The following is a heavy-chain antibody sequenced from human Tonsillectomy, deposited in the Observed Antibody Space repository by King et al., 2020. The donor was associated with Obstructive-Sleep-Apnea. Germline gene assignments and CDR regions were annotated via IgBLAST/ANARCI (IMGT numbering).Heavy chain of an antibody. D-gene: IGHD5-12*01. J-gene: IGHJ4*02. Sequence: QLVQSGAEVKKSGESLRISCKGSGYSFSTYWIGWVRQMPGKGLEWRGIIYPGDSDTRYSPSFQGQVTISADKSISSAYLQWSSLKASDTAMYYCARGYDRNYFDYWGQGTLVTVSS. V-gene: IGHV5-51*01. CDR1: GYSFSTYW. CDR3: ARGYDRNYFDY. CDR2: IYPGDSDT.